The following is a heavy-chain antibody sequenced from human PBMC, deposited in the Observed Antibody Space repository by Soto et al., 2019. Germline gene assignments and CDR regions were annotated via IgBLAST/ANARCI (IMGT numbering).Heavy chain of an antibody. Sequence: QITLKESGPSLVKPTQTLTLTCTFSGFSLSTGGVGVGWIRQPPGKALEWLALIYWDDDKRYSPSLRSRLTFPKDTSKNQVVLTNSNMDPVDTATYCCAHSRCGGDCLQSSSSHDYYGIDVWGQGTTVTVSS. J-gene: IGHJ6*02. CDR3: AHSRCGGDCLQSSSSHDYYGIDV. V-gene: IGHV2-5*02. D-gene: IGHD2-21*02. CDR1: GFSLSTGGVG. CDR2: IYWDDDK.